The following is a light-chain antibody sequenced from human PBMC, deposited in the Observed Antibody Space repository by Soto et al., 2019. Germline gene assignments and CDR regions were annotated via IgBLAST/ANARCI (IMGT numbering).Light chain of an antibody. J-gene: IGKJ2*01. CDR2: GAS. V-gene: IGKV3-15*01. CDR3: QQYYNWPPMYT. CDR1: QSVSSN. Sequence: EIVMTQSPATLSVSPGERATLSCRASQSVSSNLAWYQQKPGQAPRLLIHGASTRATGIPARFSGSGSGTEFTLTISSLQSEDFALYYCQQYYNWPPMYTFGQGTKLEIK.